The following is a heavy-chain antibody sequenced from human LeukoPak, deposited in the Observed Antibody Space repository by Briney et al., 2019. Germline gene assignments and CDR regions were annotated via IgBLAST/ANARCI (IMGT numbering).Heavy chain of an antibody. V-gene: IGHV3-15*01. Sequence: GGSLILSCAASGFTFTNAWMNWVRQAPGKGLEWVGHIKSKTDGGKKDKAAPVEARFPISGDDSETTVYLQMNSLKPEDTAVYYCTTGYASSWYVWGQGTLVTVSS. CDR3: TTGYASSWYV. D-gene: IGHD6-13*01. CDR1: GFTFTNAW. J-gene: IGHJ4*02. CDR2: IKSKTDGGKK.